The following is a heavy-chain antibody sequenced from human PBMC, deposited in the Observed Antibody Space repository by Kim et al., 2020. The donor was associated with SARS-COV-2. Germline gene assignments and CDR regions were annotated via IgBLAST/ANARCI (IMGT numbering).Heavy chain of an antibody. CDR1: GYTFTTYA. J-gene: IGHJ4*02. V-gene: IGHV1-3*01. CDR2: IVPGNGDT. CDR3: AREGSGWYLDY. Sequence: ASVKVSCKASGYTFTTYAMHWVRQAPGQSLEWMGRIVPGNGDTKYSQKFQGRVTISRDTSASAVYMELSSLRSEDMAVYFCAREGSGWYLDYWGQGTLVT. D-gene: IGHD6-19*01.